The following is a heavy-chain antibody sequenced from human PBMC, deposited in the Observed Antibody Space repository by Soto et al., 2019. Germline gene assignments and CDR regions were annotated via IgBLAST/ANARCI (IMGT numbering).Heavy chain of an antibody. D-gene: IGHD3-22*01. V-gene: IGHV4-31*03. CDR1: GGSISSGAYY. Sequence: QVQLQESGPGLVKPSQTLSLTCTVSGGSISSGAYYWSWIRQHPGKGLEWIGYIYYSGSTYYNPSLNSRVTISVDTSKNQFSLKLSSVTAAYTAVYYCAIYDSSGSRGFQHWGQGTLVTVSS. J-gene: IGHJ1*01. CDR2: IYYSGST. CDR3: AIYDSSGSRGFQH.